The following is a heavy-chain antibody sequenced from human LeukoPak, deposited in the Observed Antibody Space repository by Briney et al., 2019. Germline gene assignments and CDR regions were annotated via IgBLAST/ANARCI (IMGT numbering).Heavy chain of an antibody. J-gene: IGHJ3*02. CDR3: ARGTLGYCSSTSCLGYAFDI. CDR1: GGSFSGYY. D-gene: IGHD2-2*01. Sequence: SETLSLTCAVYGGSFSGYYWSWIRQPPGKGLEWIGEINHSGSTNYNPSLKSRVTISVDTSKNQFSLKLSSVTAADTAVYYCARGTLGYCSSTSCLGYAFDIWGQGTMVTVSS. CDR2: INHSGST. V-gene: IGHV4-34*01.